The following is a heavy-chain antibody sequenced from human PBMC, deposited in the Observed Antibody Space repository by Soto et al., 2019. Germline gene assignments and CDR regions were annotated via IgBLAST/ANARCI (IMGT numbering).Heavy chain of an antibody. V-gene: IGHV3-53*01. J-gene: IGHJ4*02. Sequence: GGSLRLSCAASGFTVSSKYMSWVRQAPGKGLEWVSSIYSGGSTFYADSVKGRFTISRDNSKNTLYLQMNGLRAEDTAVYYCARGDYIFDYWGQGTLVTVSS. CDR3: ARGDYIFDY. CDR1: GFTVSSKY. CDR2: IYSGGST. D-gene: IGHD2-2*02.